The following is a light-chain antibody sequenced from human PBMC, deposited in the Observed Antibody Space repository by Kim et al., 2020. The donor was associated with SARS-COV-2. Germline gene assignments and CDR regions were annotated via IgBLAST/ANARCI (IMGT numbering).Light chain of an antibody. J-gene: IGKJ3*01. V-gene: IGKV3-20*01. Sequence: EIVLTQSPATLSSSTGERVALSCRASQSVSSNYLAWYQQKPGQAPRLLIYGASSRATGIPDRFSGSGSGTDFTLTITRLEPDDFAVYYCQQYGTSPLTFGRGTKVDIK. CDR1: QSVSSNY. CDR2: GAS. CDR3: QQYGTSPLT.